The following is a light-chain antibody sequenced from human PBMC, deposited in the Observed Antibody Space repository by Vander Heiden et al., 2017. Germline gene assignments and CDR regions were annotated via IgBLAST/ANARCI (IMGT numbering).Light chain of an antibody. V-gene: IGKV1-5*01. CDR3: QQYNSYRT. CDR1: QSISSW. Sequence: DIQMTQSPSILSASVGDRVTITCRASQSISSWLAWYQQKPGNAPKLQIYDASSLESGVPSRFSGRGSGTEFTLTISSLQPDDFATYYCQQYNSYRTFGQGTKVEIK. CDR2: DAS. J-gene: IGKJ1*01.